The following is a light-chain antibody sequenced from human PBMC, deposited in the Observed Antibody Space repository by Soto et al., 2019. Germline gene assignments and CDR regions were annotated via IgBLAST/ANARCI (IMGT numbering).Light chain of an antibody. V-gene: IGKV1-5*01. CDR2: DAS. Sequence: ETQMTQFPSTLSASVGDRVTITCRASQRFNTWLAWYQQKPGKAPKLLIYDASNLQSGVPSRFSGSGSGTEFTLTISSLQPDDFATYYCQQYNSYPWTFGQGTKVDIK. CDR3: QQYNSYPWT. CDR1: QRFNTW. J-gene: IGKJ1*01.